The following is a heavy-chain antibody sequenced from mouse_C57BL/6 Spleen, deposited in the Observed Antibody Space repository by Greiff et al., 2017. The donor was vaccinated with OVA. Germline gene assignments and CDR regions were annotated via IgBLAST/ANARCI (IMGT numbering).Heavy chain of an antibody. J-gene: IGHJ4*01. V-gene: IGHV5-6*01. Sequence: EVQLVESGGDLVKPGGSLKLSCAASGFTFSSYGMSWVRQTPDKRLEWVATISSGGSYTYYPDSVKGRFTISRDNAKNTLYLQMSSLKSEDTAMYYCARQNYGSSYDYAMDYWGQGTSVTVSS. CDR2: ISSGGSYT. CDR1: GFTFSSYG. CDR3: ARQNYGSSYDYAMDY. D-gene: IGHD1-1*01.